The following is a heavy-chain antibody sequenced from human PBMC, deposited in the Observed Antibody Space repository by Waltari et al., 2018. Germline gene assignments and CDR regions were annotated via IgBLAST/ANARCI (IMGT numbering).Heavy chain of an antibody. V-gene: IGHV4-34*01. J-gene: IGHJ4*02. CDR2: INHSGST. Sequence: QVQLQQWGAGLLKPSETLSLTCAVYGGSFSGCYWSWIPQPPGKGLEWIGEINHSGSTNYNPSLKSRVTISVDTSKNQFSLKLSSVTAADTAVYYCARESLGITGTTGGFDYWGQGTLVTVSS. CDR1: GGSFSGCY. CDR3: ARESLGITGTTGGFDY. D-gene: IGHD1-20*01.